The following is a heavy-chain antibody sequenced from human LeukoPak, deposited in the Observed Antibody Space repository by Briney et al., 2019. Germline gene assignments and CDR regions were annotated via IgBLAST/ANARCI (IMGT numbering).Heavy chain of an antibody. J-gene: IGHJ4*02. Sequence: PSETLSLTCTVSAYSITSGYYWSWIRQPPGKGLEWIGEINHSGSTNYNPSLKSRVTISVDTSKNQFSLKLSSVTAADTAVYYCARSSSTSADFDYWGQGTLVTVSS. CDR3: ARSSSTSADFDY. D-gene: IGHD3-10*01. CDR2: INHSGST. CDR1: AYSITSGYY. V-gene: IGHV4-38-2*02.